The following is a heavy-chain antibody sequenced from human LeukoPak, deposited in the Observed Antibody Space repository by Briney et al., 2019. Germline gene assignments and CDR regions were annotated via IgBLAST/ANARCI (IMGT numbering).Heavy chain of an antibody. V-gene: IGHV3-9*01. CDR3: ARDIVVVPAAIQDYYYYYGMDV. D-gene: IGHD2-2*02. Sequence: GGSLRLSCAASGFTFDDYAMHWVRQAPGKGLEWVSGISWNSGSIGYADSVKGRFTISRDNAKNSLYLQMNSLRAEDTAVYYCARDIVVVPAAIQDYYYYYGMDVWGQGTTVTVSS. J-gene: IGHJ6*02. CDR2: ISWNSGSI. CDR1: GFTFDDYA.